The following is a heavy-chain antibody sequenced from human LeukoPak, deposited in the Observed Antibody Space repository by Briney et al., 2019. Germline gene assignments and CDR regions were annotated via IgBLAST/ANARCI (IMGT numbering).Heavy chain of an antibody. J-gene: IGHJ5*02. Sequence: PSETLSLTCTVSGGSISSSSYYWGWIRQPPGKGLEWIGSIYYSGSTYYNPSLKSRVTISVDKSKNQFSLKLSSVTAADTAVYYCARSGVRGDLNWFDPWGQGTLVTVSS. CDR3: ARSGVRGDLNWFDP. CDR2: IYYSGST. D-gene: IGHD3-10*02. CDR1: GGSISSSSYY. V-gene: IGHV4-39*07.